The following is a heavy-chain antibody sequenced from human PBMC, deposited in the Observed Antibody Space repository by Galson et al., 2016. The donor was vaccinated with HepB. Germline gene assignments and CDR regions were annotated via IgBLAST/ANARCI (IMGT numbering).Heavy chain of an antibody. V-gene: IGHV1-46*01. CDR1: GYSFTTYY. CDR3: ARALKGAAMVN. Sequence: SVKVSCKASGYSFTTYYIHWVRQAPGQGPEWMGIINPGGGFTTYAQKFQGRVTMTRDTSTSTVYMELSSLRSEDTAVYYCARALKGAAMVNWGQGTLVTVSS. D-gene: IGHD5-18*01. J-gene: IGHJ4*02. CDR2: INPGGGFT.